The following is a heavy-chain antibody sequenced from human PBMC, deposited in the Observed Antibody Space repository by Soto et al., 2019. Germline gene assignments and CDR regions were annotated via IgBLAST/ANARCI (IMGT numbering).Heavy chain of an antibody. CDR2: IIPILGIA. Sequence: QVQLVQSGAEVKKPGSSVKVSCKASGGTFSSYTISWVRQAPGQGLEWMGRIIPILGIANYAQKFQGRVTITADKSTSTAYMELSSLRSEDTAVYYCARQGAAAGTRWFDPWGQGTLAPVSS. V-gene: IGHV1-69*02. J-gene: IGHJ5*02. D-gene: IGHD6-13*01. CDR1: GGTFSSYT. CDR3: ARQGAAAGTRWFDP.